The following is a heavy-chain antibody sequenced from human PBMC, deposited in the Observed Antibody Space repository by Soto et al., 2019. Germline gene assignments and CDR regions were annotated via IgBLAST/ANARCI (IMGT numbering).Heavy chain of an antibody. Sequence: ASVKVSCKASGYTFTGYYMHWVRQAPGQGLEWMGWINPNSGGTNYAQKFQGRVTMTRDTSISTAYMELSRLRSDDTAVYYCARGGAAARRFVYFDYWGQGPLVTVYS. J-gene: IGHJ4*02. CDR1: GYTFTGYY. V-gene: IGHV1-2*02. CDR3: ARGGAAARRFVYFDY. CDR2: INPNSGGT. D-gene: IGHD6-13*01.